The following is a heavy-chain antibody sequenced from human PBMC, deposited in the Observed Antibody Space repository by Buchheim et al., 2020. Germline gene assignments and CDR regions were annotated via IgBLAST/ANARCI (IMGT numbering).Heavy chain of an antibody. CDR2: LKSNSDGGTT. J-gene: IGHJ4*02. CDR3: TTIYY. CDR1: GVTFSNAW. V-gene: IGHV3-15*01. Sequence: EVRLVESGGGFVKPGGSLRLSCAGSGVTFSNAWMSWVRQTPRKGLEWVGRLKSNSDGGTTDYAAPVKGRFTVSRDDSTHTLYLQMNSLKTEDTAVYFCTTIYYWGQG. D-gene: IGHD5-12*01.